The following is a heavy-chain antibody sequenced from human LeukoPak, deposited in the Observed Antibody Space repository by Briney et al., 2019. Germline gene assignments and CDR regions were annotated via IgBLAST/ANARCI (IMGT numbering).Heavy chain of an antibody. V-gene: IGHV1-69*01. D-gene: IGHD4-11*01. CDR2: IIPIFGTA. J-gene: IGHJ4*02. Sequence: SVKVSCKASGGTFSSYAISWVRQAPGQGLEWMGGIIPIFGTANYAQKFQGRVTITADESTSTAYMGLSSLRSEDTAVYYCARVKSETVTIPIQPFDYWGQGTLVTVSS. CDR1: GGTFSSYA. CDR3: ARVKSETVTIPIQPFDY.